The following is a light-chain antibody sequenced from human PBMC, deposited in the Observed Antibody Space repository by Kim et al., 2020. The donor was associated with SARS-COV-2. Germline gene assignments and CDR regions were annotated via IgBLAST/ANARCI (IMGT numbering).Light chain of an antibody. V-gene: IGLV4-69*01. CDR3: QTWGAGIRV. CDR2: LNSDGSH. J-gene: IGLJ3*02. CDR1: HEYSTYA. Sequence: QPVLTQSPSASASLGASVKLTCTLSHEYSTYAIPWHQQQPEKGPRFLMKLNSDGSHRKGDGIPDRFSGSSSGAERYLSISSLQSDDEGDYYCQTWGAGIRVFGGGTQLTVL.